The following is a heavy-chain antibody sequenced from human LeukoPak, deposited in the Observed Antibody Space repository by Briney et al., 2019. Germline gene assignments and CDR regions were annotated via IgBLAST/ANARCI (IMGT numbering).Heavy chain of an antibody. CDR3: AREVYSYDFNFDY. D-gene: IGHD5-18*01. J-gene: IGHJ4*02. Sequence: GGSLRLSCAASGFTVSSNYMSWVRQAPGKGLEWVSVIYSGGSTYYADSVKGRFTISRDNSKNTLYLQMNSLRAEDTAVYYCAREVYSYDFNFDYWGQGTLVTVSS. CDR2: IYSGGST. CDR1: GFTVSSNY. V-gene: IGHV3-66*01.